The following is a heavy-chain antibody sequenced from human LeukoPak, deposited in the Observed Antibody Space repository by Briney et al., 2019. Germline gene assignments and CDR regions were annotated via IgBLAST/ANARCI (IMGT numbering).Heavy chain of an antibody. CDR2: INHSGST. V-gene: IGHV4-34*01. Sequence: SETLSLTCAVYGGSFSGYYWSWIRQPPGKGLEWIGEINHSGSTNYNPSLKSRVTISVDTSKNQFSLKLSSVTAADTAVCYCAITRRWARALDYWGQGTLVTVSS. J-gene: IGHJ4*02. D-gene: IGHD4-11*01. CDR1: GGSFSGYY. CDR3: AITRRWARALDY.